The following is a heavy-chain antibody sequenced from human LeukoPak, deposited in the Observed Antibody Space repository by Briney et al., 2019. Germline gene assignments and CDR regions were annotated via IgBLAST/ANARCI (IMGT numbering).Heavy chain of an antibody. CDR3: AKVIAAAGAKVGATTALDY. D-gene: IGHD6-13*01. CDR1: GFTFSSYA. J-gene: IGHJ4*02. CDR2: ISGSGGST. Sequence: PGGSLRLSCAASGFTFSSYAMSWVRQAPGKGLEWVSAISGSGGSTYYADSVKGRFTISRDNSKNTLYLQMNSLRAEDTAVYYYAKVIAAAGAKVGATTALDYWGQGTLVTVSS. V-gene: IGHV3-23*01.